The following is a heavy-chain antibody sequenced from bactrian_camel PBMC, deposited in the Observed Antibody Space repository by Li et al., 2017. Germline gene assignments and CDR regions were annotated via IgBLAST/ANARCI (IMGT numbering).Heavy chain of an antibody. D-gene: IGHD1*01. CDR1: GFAFSSYG. CDR3: VSDADLFSNTNPGY. V-gene: IGHV3S40*01. CDR2: INSAGGLT. Sequence: DVQLVESGGGSVQAGGSLRLSCAASGFAFSSYGMMWVRQAPGKGLEWVSTINSAGGLTYYADPVKRRFTISRDNAKNTVHLQMNSLKPEDTAVYYCVSDADLFSNTNPGYWGQGTQVTVS. J-gene: IGHJ6*01.